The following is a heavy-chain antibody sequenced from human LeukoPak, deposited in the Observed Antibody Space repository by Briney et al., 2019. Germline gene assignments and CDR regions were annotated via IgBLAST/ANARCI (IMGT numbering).Heavy chain of an antibody. V-gene: IGHV3-74*01. J-gene: IGHJ1*01. Sequence: PGGSLRLSCAASGFTFSSYWMHWVRHAPGKGLVWVSRINTDGSSRTYADSVKGRFTISRDNAKNTLYLEMNSLRAEDTAVYYCARPTAATSLSSSFQHWGQGTLVTVSS. CDR3: ARPTAATSLSSSFQH. CDR1: GFTFSSYW. CDR2: INTDGSSR. D-gene: IGHD6-6*01.